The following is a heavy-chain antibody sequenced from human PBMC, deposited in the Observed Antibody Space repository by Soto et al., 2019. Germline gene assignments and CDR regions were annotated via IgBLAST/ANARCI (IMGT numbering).Heavy chain of an antibody. V-gene: IGHV4-39*07. Sequence: PSETLSLTCTVSGVPISKSSYYWGWFRQPPGMRLEWIGETHHSGTTNYNPSLKSRVTISVDKSKNQFSLKLSSVTAADTALYYCAREGSGSSFFDYWGQG. D-gene: IGHD3-10*01. CDR1: GVPISKSSYY. J-gene: IGHJ4*02. CDR3: AREGSGSSFFDY. CDR2: THHSGTT.